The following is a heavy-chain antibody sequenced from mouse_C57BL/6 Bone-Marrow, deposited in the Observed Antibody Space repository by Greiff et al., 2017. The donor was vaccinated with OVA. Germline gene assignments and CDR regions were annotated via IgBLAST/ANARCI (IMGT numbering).Heavy chain of an antibody. CDR3: ARRGDYGSSWDWYFDV. CDR1: GYTFTSYW. V-gene: IGHV1-52*01. Sequence: VKLQQPGAELVRPGSSVKLSCKASGYTFTSYWMHWVKQRPIQGLEWIGNIDPSDSETHYNQKFKDKATLTVDKSSSTAYMQLSSLTSEDSAVYYCARRGDYGSSWDWYFDVWGTGTTVTVSS. D-gene: IGHD1-1*01. CDR2: IDPSDSET. J-gene: IGHJ1*03.